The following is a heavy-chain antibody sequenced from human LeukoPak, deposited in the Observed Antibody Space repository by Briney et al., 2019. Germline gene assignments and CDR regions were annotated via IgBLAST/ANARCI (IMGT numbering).Heavy chain of an antibody. J-gene: IGHJ4*02. V-gene: IGHV3-23*01. D-gene: IGHD2-15*01. CDR2: ISGSGGST. Sequence: GGSLRLSCAASGFTFSSYAMSWVRQAPGKGLEWVSAISGSGGSTYYADSVKGRSTISRDNSKNTLYLQMNSLRAEDTAVYYCAMNPRGYCSGGSCYSDYWGQGTLVTVSS. CDR1: GFTFSSYA. CDR3: AMNPRGYCSGGSCYSDY.